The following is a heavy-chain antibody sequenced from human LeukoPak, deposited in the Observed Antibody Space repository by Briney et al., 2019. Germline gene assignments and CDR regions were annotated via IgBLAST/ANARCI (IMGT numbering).Heavy chain of an antibody. CDR2: IYTSGYT. Sequence: SQTLSLTCTVSGASVSSGNYYWSWIRQPAGERLELIGRIYTSGYTDFNPSLKSRVTISVDKSKNQFSLRLNSVTAADTAVYYCAGMIGYFDYWGQGIVVTVSS. CDR3: AGMIGYFDY. V-gene: IGHV4-61*02. D-gene: IGHD3-16*01. CDR1: GASVSSGNYY. J-gene: IGHJ4*02.